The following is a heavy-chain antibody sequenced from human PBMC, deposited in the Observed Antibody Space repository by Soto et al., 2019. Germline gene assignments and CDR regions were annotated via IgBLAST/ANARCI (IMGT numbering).Heavy chain of an antibody. Sequence: PGGSLRLSCAASGFTFSSYAMHWVRQAPGKGLEWVAVISYDGSNKYYADSVKGRFTISRDNSKNTLYLQMNSLRAEDTAVYYCAREKDSSGWYPNWFDPWGKGTLVTVSS. CDR3: AREKDSSGWYPNWFDP. J-gene: IGHJ5*02. CDR2: ISYDGSNK. V-gene: IGHV3-30-3*01. D-gene: IGHD6-19*01. CDR1: GFTFSSYA.